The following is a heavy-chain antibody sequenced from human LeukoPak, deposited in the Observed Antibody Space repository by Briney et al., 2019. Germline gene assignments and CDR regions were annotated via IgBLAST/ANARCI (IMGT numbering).Heavy chain of an antibody. D-gene: IGHD3-10*01. J-gene: IGHJ4*02. CDR1: GGSISSSSYY. CDR3: ARTITMVRGVIDY. CDR2: IYYSGST. Sequence: SETLSLTCTVSGGSISSSSYYWGWIRQPPGKGLEWIGSIYYSGSTYYNPSLKSRVTISVDTSKNQFSLKLSSVTAADTAAYYCARTITMVRGVIDYWGQGTLVTVSS. V-gene: IGHV4-39*01.